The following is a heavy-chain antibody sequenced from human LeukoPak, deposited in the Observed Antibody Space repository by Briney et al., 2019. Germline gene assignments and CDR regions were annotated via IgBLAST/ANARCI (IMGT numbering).Heavy chain of an antibody. V-gene: IGHV3-30*02. J-gene: IGHJ4*02. Sequence: GGSLTLSCAASGFTLSDYGMHWVRQAPGKGLEWVALILYDGTNKYYADSVKGRFTISRDISKNTLYLRMNSLRAEDTAVYHCAKDQNYFGSGNSAVDSWGQGTLVTVSS. CDR2: ILYDGTNK. D-gene: IGHD3-10*01. CDR1: GFTLSDYG. CDR3: AKDQNYFGSGNSAVDS.